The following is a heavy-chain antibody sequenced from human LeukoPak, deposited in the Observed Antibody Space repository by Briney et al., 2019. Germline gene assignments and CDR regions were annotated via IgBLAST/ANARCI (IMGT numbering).Heavy chain of an antibody. CDR2: INPGGGST. CDR3: ARGPSYDYVWGSYRNWGDYYYGMDV. J-gene: IGHJ6*04. D-gene: IGHD3-16*02. CDR1: GYTFTSYY. Sequence: ASVKVSCKASGYTFTSYYMHWVRQAPGQGLEWMGIINPGGGSTSYAQKFQGRVTMTRDTSTSTVYMELSSLRSEDTAVYYCARGPSYDYVWGSYRNWGDYYYGMDVWGKGTTVTVSS. V-gene: IGHV1-46*01.